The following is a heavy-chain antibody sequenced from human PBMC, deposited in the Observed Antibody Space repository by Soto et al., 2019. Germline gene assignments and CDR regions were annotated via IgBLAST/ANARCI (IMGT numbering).Heavy chain of an antibody. V-gene: IGHV3-74*01. D-gene: IGHD3-22*01. J-gene: IGHJ3*02. CDR1: GFTSSSYW. CDR3: PRDTYYYDSREHFSGDAFDI. CDR2: ISNDGSST. Sequence: EVQLVESGGGLVQPGGSLRLSCAASGFTSSSYWIHWVRQPPGKGLVWVSRISNDGSSTNYADSVKGRCTISRDNAKNTVSLQMISLRAADTAVSYWPRDTYYYDSREHFSGDAFDIWGQGTMVTVSS.